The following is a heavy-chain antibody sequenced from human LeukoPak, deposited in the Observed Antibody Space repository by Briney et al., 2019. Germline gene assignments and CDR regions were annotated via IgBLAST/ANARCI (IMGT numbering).Heavy chain of an antibody. CDR3: AKDISRNFVVVPAADY. CDR2: ISGGGGST. V-gene: IGHV3-43*02. Sequence: PGGSLRLSCEASGFTFSNFAMTWVRQAPGKGLEWVAVISGGGGSTYYADSLKGRFTVSRDNSKNSLYLQMNSLRTEDTALYYCAKDISRNFVVVPAADYWGQGTLVTVSS. CDR1: GFTFSNFA. J-gene: IGHJ4*02. D-gene: IGHD2-2*01.